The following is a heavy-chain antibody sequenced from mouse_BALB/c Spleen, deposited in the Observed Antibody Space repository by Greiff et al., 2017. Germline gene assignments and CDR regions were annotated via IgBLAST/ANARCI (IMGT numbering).Heavy chain of an antibody. J-gene: IGHJ2*01. CDR2: ISSGGST. CDR3: ARTITTVVASDY. CDR1: GFTFSSYA. Sequence: EVNVVESGGGLVKPGGSLKLSCAASGFTFSSYAMSWVRQTPEKRLEWVASISSGGSTYYPDSVKGRFTISRDNARNILYLQMSSLRSEDTAMYYCARTITTVVASDYWGQGTTLTVSS. D-gene: IGHD1-1*01. V-gene: IGHV5-6-5*01.